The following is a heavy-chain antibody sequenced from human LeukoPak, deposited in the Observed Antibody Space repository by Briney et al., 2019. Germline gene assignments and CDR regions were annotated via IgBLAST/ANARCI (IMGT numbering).Heavy chain of an antibody. Sequence: SETLSLTCTVAGGSISSSSYYWGWIRQPPGKGLEWIGSIYYSGSTYYNPSLKSRVTISVDTSKNQFSRTLSSVTTADAAVYYCARRGYLEFVYWGEGTLVTVSS. CDR3: ARRGYLEFVY. V-gene: IGHV4-39*01. D-gene: IGHD5-12*01. CDR1: GGSISSSSYY. CDR2: IYYSGST. J-gene: IGHJ4*02.